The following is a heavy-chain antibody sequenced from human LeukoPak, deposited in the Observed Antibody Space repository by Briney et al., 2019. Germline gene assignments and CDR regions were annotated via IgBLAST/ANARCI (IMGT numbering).Heavy chain of an antibody. CDR2: IWYDGSNK. J-gene: IGHJ4*02. Sequence: PGRSLRLSCAAAGFTFSSYGMHWVRQAPGKGLEWVAVIWYDGSNKYYADSVKGRFTISRDTSNTTLYLRMNSLRAAATAVHYCAKAFSTGQLIVYSGQGALVSVSS. CDR1: GFTFSSYG. D-gene: IGHD6-25*01. V-gene: IGHV3-33*06. CDR3: AKAFSTGQLIVY.